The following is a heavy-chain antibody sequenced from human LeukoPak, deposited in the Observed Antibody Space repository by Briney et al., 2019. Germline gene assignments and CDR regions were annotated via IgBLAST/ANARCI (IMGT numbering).Heavy chain of an antibody. J-gene: IGHJ4*02. CDR2: IKQDGSER. CDR1: GFTFSGFW. D-gene: IGHD3-10*01. Sequence: PGGSLRLSCAASGFTFSGFWMSWVRQTPRKGLEWVAKIKQDGSERYYVDSVKGRFTISRDNAKNSLSLQMNSLRVEDTAVYYCARAGSNWHYVYWGQGTLVTVSS. CDR3: ARAGSNWHYVY. V-gene: IGHV3-7*01.